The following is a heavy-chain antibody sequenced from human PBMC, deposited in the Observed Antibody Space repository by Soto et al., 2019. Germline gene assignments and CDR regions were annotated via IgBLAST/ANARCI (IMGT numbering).Heavy chain of an antibody. CDR3: ARFYYYGSGSLNNWFDP. V-gene: IGHV4-39*01. D-gene: IGHD3-10*01. Sequence: QLQLQESGPGLVKPSETLSLTCTVSGGSISSSSYYWGWIRQPPGKGLEWIGSIYYSGSTYYNPSLKSRVTISVDTSKNQFSLKLSSVTAADTAVYYCARFYYYGSGSLNNWFDPWGQGTLVTVSS. J-gene: IGHJ5*02. CDR1: GGSISSSSYY. CDR2: IYYSGST.